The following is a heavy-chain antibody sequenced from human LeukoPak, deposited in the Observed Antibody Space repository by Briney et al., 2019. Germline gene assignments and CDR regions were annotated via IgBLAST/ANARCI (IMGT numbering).Heavy chain of an antibody. CDR2: IYYSGST. J-gene: IGHJ4*02. Sequence: PSETLPLTCTVSGGSISSYYWSWIRQPPGKGLAWIGYIYYSGSTNYNPSLKSRVTISVDTSKNQFSLKLSSVTAADTAVYYCARVSGGSVARLRPYGFLGNWGQGTLVTVSS. CDR3: ARVSGGSVARLRPYGFLGN. CDR1: GGSISSYY. V-gene: IGHV4-59*01. D-gene: IGHD3-3*01.